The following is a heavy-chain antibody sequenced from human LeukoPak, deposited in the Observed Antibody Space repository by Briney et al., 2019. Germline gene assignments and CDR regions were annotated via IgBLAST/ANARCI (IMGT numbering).Heavy chain of an antibody. CDR1: GFTFDDYA. D-gene: IGHD3-16*01. CDR3: ARGLGVYYYYYMDV. Sequence: GGSLRLSCAASGFTFDDYAMSWVRQAPGKGLEWVSGINWNGGSTHYADSVKGRFTISRDNAKNSLYLQMSSLRAEDTALYYCARGLGVYYYYYMDVWGKGTTVTVSS. CDR2: INWNGGST. V-gene: IGHV3-20*04. J-gene: IGHJ6*03.